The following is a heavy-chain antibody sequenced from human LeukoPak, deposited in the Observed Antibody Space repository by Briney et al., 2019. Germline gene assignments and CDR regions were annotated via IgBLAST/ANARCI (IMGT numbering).Heavy chain of an antibody. J-gene: IGHJ4*02. Sequence: GGSPRLSCAASGFTFSSYAMSWVRQAPGKGLEWVSAISGSGGRTNYADSVKGRFTISRDISKNTLYLQMNSLRAEDTAVYYCAKAVPKTIFGVAIGYYFDYWGQGTLVTVSS. CDR3: AKAVPKTIFGVAIGYYFDY. CDR2: ISGSGGRT. V-gene: IGHV3-23*01. CDR1: GFTFSSYA. D-gene: IGHD3-3*01.